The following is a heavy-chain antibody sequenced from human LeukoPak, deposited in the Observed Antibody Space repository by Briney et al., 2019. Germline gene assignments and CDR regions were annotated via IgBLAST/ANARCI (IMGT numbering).Heavy chain of an antibody. Sequence: SVKVSCKASGGTFSSYSISWVRQAPGQGLEWMGGIIPIFGTANYAQKFQGRVTITTDESTSTAYMELSSLRSEDTAVYYCASSGRGYSGYDSGFDYWGQGTLVTVSS. CDR3: ASSGRGYSGYDSGFDY. CDR2: IIPIFGTA. CDR1: GGTFSSYS. V-gene: IGHV1-69*05. J-gene: IGHJ4*02. D-gene: IGHD5-12*01.